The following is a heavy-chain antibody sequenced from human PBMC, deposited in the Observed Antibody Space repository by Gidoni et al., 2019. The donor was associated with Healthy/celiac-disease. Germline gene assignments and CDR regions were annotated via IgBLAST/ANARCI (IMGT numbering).Heavy chain of an antibody. CDR1: GGSFSGYY. V-gene: IGHV4-34*01. Sequence: QVQLQQWGAGLFKPSETLSLTCAVYGGSFSGYYWSWIRQPPGKGLEWIGEINHSGSTNYNPSLKSRVTISVDTSKNQFSLKLSSVTAADTAVYYCARSRITMVRGVITPHPPRKFDYWGQGTLVTVSS. CDR2: INHSGST. J-gene: IGHJ4*02. D-gene: IGHD3-10*01. CDR3: ARSRITMVRGVITPHPPRKFDY.